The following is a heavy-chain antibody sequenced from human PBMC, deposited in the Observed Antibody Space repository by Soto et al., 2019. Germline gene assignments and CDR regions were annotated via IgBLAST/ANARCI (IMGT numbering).Heavy chain of an antibody. J-gene: IGHJ4*02. D-gene: IGHD3-9*01. CDR1: GFTLSDHY. Sequence: PGGSLRLSCATSGFTLSDHYMDWVRQAPGRGLEWVSVIYPGGSTYYADSVKGRFTISRDSSTNTLYLQMNTLKPEDTALYYCARGYYYISWGQGTLVTVSS. CDR3: ARGYYYIS. V-gene: IGHV3-53*01. CDR2: IYPGGST.